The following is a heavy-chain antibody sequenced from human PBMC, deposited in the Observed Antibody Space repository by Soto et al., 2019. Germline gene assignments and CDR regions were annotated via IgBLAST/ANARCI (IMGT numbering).Heavy chain of an antibody. D-gene: IGHD3-10*01. CDR2: IYHSGST. J-gene: IGHJ4*02. CDR3: ARGPRDYYGSGSYFR. Sequence: QVQLQESGPGLVKPSGTLSLTCAVSGGSISSSNWWSWVRQPPGKGLEWIGEIYHSGSTNYNPSLKSRVTLSVDKYKNQFSLKRSSVTAADTAVYYCARGPRDYYGSGSYFRWGQGTLVTVSS. V-gene: IGHV4-4*02. CDR1: GGSISSSNW.